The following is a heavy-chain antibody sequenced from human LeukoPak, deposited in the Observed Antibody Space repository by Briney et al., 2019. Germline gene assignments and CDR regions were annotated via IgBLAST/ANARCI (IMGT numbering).Heavy chain of an antibody. CDR1: GGSISSSSYY. CDR3: ARGVQLERFDY. CDR2: IYYSGST. Sequence: SETVSLTCTVSGGSISSSSYYWAWIRQPPGKGLEWIGYIYYSGSTNYNPSLKSRVTISVDTSKNQFSLKLSSVTAADTAVYYCARGVQLERFDYWGQGTLVTVSS. D-gene: IGHD1-1*01. V-gene: IGHV4-61*05. J-gene: IGHJ4*02.